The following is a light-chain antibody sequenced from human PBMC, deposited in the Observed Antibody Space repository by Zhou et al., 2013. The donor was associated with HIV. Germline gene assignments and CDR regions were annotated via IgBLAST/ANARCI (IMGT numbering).Light chain of an antibody. CDR3: QQLNSYPLFT. CDR2: AAS. Sequence: AIQVTQSPSSLSASVGDRVTITCRASQGIRSDLGWYQQKPGKAPKLLIYAASNLESGVPSRFSGSGSGTDFTLTISSLQPEDFATYYCQQLNSYPLFTFGPGTKVDIK. CDR1: QGIRSD. V-gene: IGKV1-13*02. J-gene: IGKJ3*01.